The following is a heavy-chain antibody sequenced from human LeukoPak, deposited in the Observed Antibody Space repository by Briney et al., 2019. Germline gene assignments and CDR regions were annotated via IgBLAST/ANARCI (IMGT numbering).Heavy chain of an antibody. J-gene: IGHJ4*02. CDR3: ARRVTTMVRGVTAYYFDY. CDR2: IYLGESDT. CDR1: GYSFTSYW. V-gene: IGHV5-51*01. D-gene: IGHD3-10*01. Sequence: GEPLKISCKGSGYSFTSYWIGWVRHMPGKGLEWMGIIYLGESDTRSSPSFQGQVTISADKSISTAYLQWSSLKASDTAMYYCARRVTTMVRGVTAYYFDYWGQGTLVTVSS.